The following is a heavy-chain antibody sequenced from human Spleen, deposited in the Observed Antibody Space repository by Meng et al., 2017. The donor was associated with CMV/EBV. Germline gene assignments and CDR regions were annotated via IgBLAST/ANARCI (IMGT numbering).Heavy chain of an antibody. Sequence: GGSLRLSCAASGFTVSTNYMSWVRQAPGKGLEWVSVIYSGGSTYYADSVKGRFTISRDNSKNTLYLQMNSLRAEDTAVYYCARDSEPWDYYYGMDVWGQGTTVTVSS. CDR1: GFTVSTNY. D-gene: IGHD1-26*01. CDR3: ARDSEPWDYYYGMDV. CDR2: IYSGGST. V-gene: IGHV3-66*02. J-gene: IGHJ6*02.